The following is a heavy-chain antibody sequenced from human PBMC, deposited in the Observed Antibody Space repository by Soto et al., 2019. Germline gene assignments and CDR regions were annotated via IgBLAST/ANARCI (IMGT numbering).Heavy chain of an antibody. CDR2: IHYSGTT. CDR1: GGSMRNYF. Sequence: SETLSLTCTVSGGSMRNYFWTWIRQPPGKGLEWIGYIHYSGTTSFFPSYTPSLRSRVTISEDTSKNQFSLKLLSVTTADTAVYFCAAGEASSRNLAPYYLDFWGQGTLVTVSS. J-gene: IGHJ4*02. D-gene: IGHD6-13*01. V-gene: IGHV4-59*01. CDR3: AAGEASSRNLAPYYLDF.